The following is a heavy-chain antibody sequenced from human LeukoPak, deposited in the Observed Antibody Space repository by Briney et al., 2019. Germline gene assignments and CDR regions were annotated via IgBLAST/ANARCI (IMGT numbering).Heavy chain of an antibody. D-gene: IGHD3-3*01. CDR3: ASFRPSGYLTDY. J-gene: IGHJ4*02. CDR2: IYYSGST. Sequence: PSETLSLTCTVSGGSISSSSYYWGWIRQPPGKGLEWIGSIYYSGSTYYNPSLKSRVTISVDTSKNQFSLKLSSVTAADTAVYYCASFRPSGYLTDYWGQGTPVTVSS. V-gene: IGHV4-39*01. CDR1: GGSISSSSYY.